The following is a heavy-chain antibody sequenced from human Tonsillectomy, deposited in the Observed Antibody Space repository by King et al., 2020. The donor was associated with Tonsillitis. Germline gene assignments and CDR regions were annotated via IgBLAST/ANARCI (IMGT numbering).Heavy chain of an antibody. CDR2: ISYDGSSK. CDR1: EFILSSYA. V-gene: IGHV3-30*04. D-gene: IGHD6-19*01. J-gene: IGHJ4*02. Sequence: VQLVESGGGVVQPGRSLRLSCAPSEFILSSYAMHWVRQAPGKGLEWVAGISYDGSSKYYADSVKGRFTISRDNSKNTLYLQMSSLRAEDTAVYYCARSIAVVDPFDYWGQGTLVTVSS. CDR3: ARSIAVVDPFDY.